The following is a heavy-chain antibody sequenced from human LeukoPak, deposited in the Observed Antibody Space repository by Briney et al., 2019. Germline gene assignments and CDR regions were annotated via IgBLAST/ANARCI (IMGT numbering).Heavy chain of an antibody. D-gene: IGHD2-15*01. CDR3: VRYCNGGSCYRATFDV. CDR2: IWYDGGKK. CDR1: GFTFSGYG. J-gene: IGHJ3*01. V-gene: IGHV3-33*01. Sequence: PGGSLRLSCAASGFTFSGYGMYWVRQAPGKGLEWVALIWYDGGKKYYTDSVRGRFTISRDNSKNTLYLQMNSLRAEDTAVYYCVRYCNGGSCYRATFDVWGPGTTVTVSS.